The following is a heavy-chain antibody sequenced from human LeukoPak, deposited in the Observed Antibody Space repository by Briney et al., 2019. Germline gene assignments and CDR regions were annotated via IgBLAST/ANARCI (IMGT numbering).Heavy chain of an antibody. J-gene: IGHJ3*02. V-gene: IGHV3-11*01. CDR2: ISSSGSTI. D-gene: IGHD2-2*01. CDR1: GSTFSDYY. CDR3: TRDQRKYCSRTTCFVFDI. Sequence: PGGSLRLSCAASGSTFSDYYMSWIRQAPGKGLEWVSYISSSGSTIYYADSVKGRFTISRDNAKNSLYLQMNSLRAEDTAVYYCTRDQRKYCSRTTCFVFDIWGQGTVVSVSS.